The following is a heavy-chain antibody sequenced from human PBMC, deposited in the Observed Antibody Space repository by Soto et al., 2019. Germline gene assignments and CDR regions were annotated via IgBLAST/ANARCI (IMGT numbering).Heavy chain of an antibody. CDR2: IYHSGSA. V-gene: IGHV4-30-2*05. CDR3: ARGGSGWYFDY. CDR1: GGSINSGDSS. J-gene: IGHJ4*02. Sequence: SETLSLTCAVTGGSINSGDSSWSWLRQPPGKGLELIGYIYHSGSAFSNPALRNRITINPDTSKNQFPLQLNSVTPEDTTVYYCARGGSGWYFDYWGQGTLVTVSS. D-gene: IGHD6-19*01.